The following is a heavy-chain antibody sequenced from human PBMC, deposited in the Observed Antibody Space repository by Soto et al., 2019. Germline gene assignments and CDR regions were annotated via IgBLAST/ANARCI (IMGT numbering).Heavy chain of an antibody. V-gene: IGHV4-59*08. CDR3: ARLRGWFDP. Sequence: QVQLQESGPGLVKPSETLSLTCTVSGGSISSYYWSWNRQPPGKGLEWIGYIYYSGSTNYNPSLKSRVTISVDTSKNQFSLKLSSVTAADTAVYYCARLRGWFDPWGQGTLVTVSS. CDR2: IYYSGST. CDR1: GGSISSYY. J-gene: IGHJ5*02.